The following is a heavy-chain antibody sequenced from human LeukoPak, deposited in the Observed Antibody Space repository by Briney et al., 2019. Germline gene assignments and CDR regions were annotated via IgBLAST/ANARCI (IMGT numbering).Heavy chain of an antibody. CDR1: GFTFSSYG. CDR3: AREGNDIVVVVAATGAFDI. V-gene: IGHV3-23*01. D-gene: IGHD2-15*01. Sequence: PGGSLRLSCAASGFTFSSYGMSWVRQAPGKGLEWVSAISGSGGSTYYADSVKGRFTISRDNAKNSLYLQMNSLRAEDTAVYYCAREGNDIVVVVAATGAFDIWGQGTMVTVSS. CDR2: ISGSGGST. J-gene: IGHJ3*02.